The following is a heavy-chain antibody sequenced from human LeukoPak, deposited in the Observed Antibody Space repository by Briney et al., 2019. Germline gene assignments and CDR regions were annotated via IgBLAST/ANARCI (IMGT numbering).Heavy chain of an antibody. Sequence: PGGSLRLSCAASGFTFDDYAMHWVRQAPGKGLEWVSGISWNGGSIGYADSVKGRFTISRDNAKNSLYLQMNSLRAEDTALYYCAKVGDILTGYTPHFDYWGQGTLVTVSS. V-gene: IGHV3-9*01. CDR3: AKVGDILTGYTPHFDY. CDR2: ISWNGGSI. CDR1: GFTFDDYA. J-gene: IGHJ4*02. D-gene: IGHD3-9*01.